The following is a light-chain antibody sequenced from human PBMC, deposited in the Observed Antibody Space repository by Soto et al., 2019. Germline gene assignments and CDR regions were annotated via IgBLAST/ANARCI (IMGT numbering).Light chain of an antibody. CDR2: EVT. CDR3: SSYTIRRSWV. CDR1: XXDVDYNR. J-gene: IGLJ3*02. V-gene: IGLV2-14*01. Sequence: QSVLTQPASVTGSPGQSXTXXXTXXXXDVDYNRVSWYQQYPGTAPKLMINEVTNRPSGVSDRFSGSRSGNTASLTISGLQPEDEADYYCSSYTIRRSWVFGGGTQLTVL.